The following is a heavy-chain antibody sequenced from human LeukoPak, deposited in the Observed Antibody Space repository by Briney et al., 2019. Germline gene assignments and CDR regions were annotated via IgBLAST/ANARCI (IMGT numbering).Heavy chain of an antibody. Sequence: ASVKVSYKVSGYTLTELSMHWVRQAPGKGLEWMGGFDPEDGETIYAQKFQGRVTMTEDTSTDTAYMELSSLRSEDTAVYYCATGLLAVAGTFPFDYWGQGTLVTVSS. J-gene: IGHJ4*02. CDR3: ATGLLAVAGTFPFDY. V-gene: IGHV1-24*01. CDR2: FDPEDGET. CDR1: GYTLTELS. D-gene: IGHD6-19*01.